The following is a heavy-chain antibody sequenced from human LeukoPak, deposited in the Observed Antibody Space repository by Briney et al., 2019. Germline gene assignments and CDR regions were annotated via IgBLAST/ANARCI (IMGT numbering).Heavy chain of an antibody. CDR1: GYTFTSYG. CDR2: ISAYNGNT. D-gene: IGHD2-2*01. Sequence: ASVKVSCKASGYTFTSYGISWVRQAPGQGLEWMGWISAYNGNTNYAQKLQGRVTMTTDTSTSTAYMELRSLRSDDTAVYYCARNPLDCSSTSCYVWGFEQRYYYYYGMDVWGQGTTVTVPS. CDR3: ARNPLDCSSTSCYVWGFEQRYYYYYGMDV. V-gene: IGHV1-18*01. J-gene: IGHJ6*02.